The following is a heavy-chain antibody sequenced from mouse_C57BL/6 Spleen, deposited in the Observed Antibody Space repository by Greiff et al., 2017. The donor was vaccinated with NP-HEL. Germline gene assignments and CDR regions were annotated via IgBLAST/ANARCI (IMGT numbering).Heavy chain of an antibody. CDR3: ARPRDYYAMDC. CDR2: ISSGSSTI. V-gene: IGHV5-17*01. J-gene: IGHJ4*01. CDR1: GFTFSDYG. Sequence: EVQVVESGGGLVKPGGSLKLSCAASGFTFSDYGMHWVRQAPEKGLEWVAYISSGSSTIYYADTVKGRFTFSRDKAKNTLFLQMTSLRSEDTAMYYCARPRDYYAMDCWGQGTSVTVSS.